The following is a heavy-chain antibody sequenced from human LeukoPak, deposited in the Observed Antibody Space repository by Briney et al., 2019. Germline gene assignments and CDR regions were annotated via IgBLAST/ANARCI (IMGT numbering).Heavy chain of an antibody. CDR2: IYYSGST. D-gene: IGHD3-3*01. Sequence: SETLSLTCTVSGGSISSNNYYWGWIRQPPGKGLEWIGSIYYSGSTYYNPSLKSRVTISVDTSKNQFSLKLSSVTAADTAVYYCARAEYDFWSGYRYHFDYWGQGTLVTVSS. J-gene: IGHJ4*02. CDR1: GGSISSNNYY. CDR3: ARAEYDFWSGYRYHFDY. V-gene: IGHV4-39*01.